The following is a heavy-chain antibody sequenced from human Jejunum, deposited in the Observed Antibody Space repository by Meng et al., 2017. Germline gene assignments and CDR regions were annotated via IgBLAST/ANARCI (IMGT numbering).Heavy chain of an antibody. CDR2: TYYRSKWYI. CDR3: AGGGLVRSTRGYFDY. J-gene: IGHJ4*02. Sequence: QIQLQQSGPGLATPSQTLSLPCAISWHSVSSNSAGWNWIRQSPSRGLEWLGRTYYRSKWYIDYAVSVKSRITINPDTSKNQFSLHLNSVTPEDTAVYYCAGGGLVRSTRGYFDYWGQGTLVTVSS. CDR1: WHSVSSNSAG. V-gene: IGHV6-1*01. D-gene: IGHD1-26*01.